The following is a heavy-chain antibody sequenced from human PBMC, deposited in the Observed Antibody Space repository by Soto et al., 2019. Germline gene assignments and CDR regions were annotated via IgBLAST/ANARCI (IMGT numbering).Heavy chain of an antibody. Sequence: ASVKVSCKASGYTFTSYGISWVRQAPGQGLEWMGWISAYNGSTNYAQKLQGRVTMTTDTSTSTAYMELRSLRSDDTAVYYCARDAPHYGSGSYYGMDVWGQGTTVTVSS. CDR3: ARDAPHYGSGSYYGMDV. V-gene: IGHV1-18*04. J-gene: IGHJ6*02. CDR1: GYTFTSYG. D-gene: IGHD3-10*01. CDR2: ISAYNGST.